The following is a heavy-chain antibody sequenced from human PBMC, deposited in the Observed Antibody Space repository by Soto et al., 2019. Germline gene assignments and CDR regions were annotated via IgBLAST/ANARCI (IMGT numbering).Heavy chain of an antibody. CDR3: AREGRLSNYYYYGMDV. CDR1: GGSISGGCCS. V-gene: IGHV4-61*01. Sequence: SETLSLTCAVSGGSISGGCCSWSWIRQPPGKGLEWIGYIYYSGSTNYNPSLKSRVTISVDTSKNQFSLKLSSVTAADTAVYYCAREGRLSNYYYYGMDVWGQGTTVTVSS. D-gene: IGHD2-15*01. CDR2: IYYSGST. J-gene: IGHJ6*02.